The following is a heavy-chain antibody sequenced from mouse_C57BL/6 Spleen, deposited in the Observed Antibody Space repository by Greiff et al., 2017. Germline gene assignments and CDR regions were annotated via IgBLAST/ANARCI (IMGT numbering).Heavy chain of an antibody. V-gene: IGHV1-54*01. CDR1: GYAFTNYL. Sequence: QVQLQQSGAELVRPGTSVKVSCKASGYAFTNYLIEWVKQRPGQGLEWIGVINPGSGGTNYNEKFKGKATLTADKSSSTAYMQLSSLTSEDSAVYFCARSGALDAMDYWGQGTSVTVSS. CDR2: INPGSGGT. D-gene: IGHD3-1*01. CDR3: ARSGALDAMDY. J-gene: IGHJ4*01.